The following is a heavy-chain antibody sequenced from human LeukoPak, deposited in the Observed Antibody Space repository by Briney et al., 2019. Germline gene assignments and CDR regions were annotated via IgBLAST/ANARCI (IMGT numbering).Heavy chain of an antibody. CDR3: ARDLSIGDAFDI. V-gene: IGHV4-61*01. CDR1: GYSISSSYY. J-gene: IGHJ3*02. CDR2: IYYSGST. D-gene: IGHD3-22*01. Sequence: PSETLSLTCTVSGYSISSSYYWSWIRQPPGKGLEWIGYIYYSGSTNYNPSLKSRVTISVDTSKNQFSLKLSSVTAADTAVYYCARDLSIGDAFDIWGQGTMVTVSS.